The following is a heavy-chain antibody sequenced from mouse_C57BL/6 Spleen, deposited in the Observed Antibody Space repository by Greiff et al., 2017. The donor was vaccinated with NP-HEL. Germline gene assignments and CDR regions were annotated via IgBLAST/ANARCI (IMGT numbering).Heavy chain of an antibody. CDR1: GYTFTSYW. CDR2: IDPSDSYT. CDR3: ARSMQPTVASFDY. J-gene: IGHJ2*01. V-gene: IGHV1-59*01. D-gene: IGHD1-1*01. Sequence: QVQLQQPGAELVRPGTSVKLSCKASGYTFTSYWMHWVKQRPGQGLEWIGVIDPSDSYTNYNQKFKGKATLTVDTSSSTAYMQLSSLTSEDSAVYSCARSMQPTVASFDYWGQGTTLTVSS.